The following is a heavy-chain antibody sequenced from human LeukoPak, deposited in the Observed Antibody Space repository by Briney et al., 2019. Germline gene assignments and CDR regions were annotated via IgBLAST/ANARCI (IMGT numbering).Heavy chain of an antibody. CDR1: GFTFSNFA. CDR2: INGRGGST. V-gene: IGHV3-23*01. Sequence: GGSLRLSCAASGFTFSNFAMSWVRQAPGKGLEWVSGINGRGGSTYYADSVKGRFTISRDNAKNSLYLQMNSLRAEDTAVYYCARDFLSPMSFYMDVWGKGTTVTVSS. CDR3: ARDFLSPMSFYMDV. D-gene: IGHD3-10*02. J-gene: IGHJ6*03.